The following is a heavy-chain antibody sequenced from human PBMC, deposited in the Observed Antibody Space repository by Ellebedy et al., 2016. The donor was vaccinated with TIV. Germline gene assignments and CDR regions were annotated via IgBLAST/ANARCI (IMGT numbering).Heavy chain of an antibody. J-gene: IGHJ5*02. Sequence: PGGSLRLSCGASGFSFRDSAMHWVRQAPGKGLEWVAFVWYDGIHKYYADSVKGRFTISRDSSKNTLYLQMNSLTAEDTAVYYCARDPGGGGDFGDNWFDPWGQGTLVTVSS. V-gene: IGHV3-33*01. D-gene: IGHD2-21*01. CDR2: VWYDGIHK. CDR1: GFSFRDSA. CDR3: ARDPGGGGDFGDNWFDP.